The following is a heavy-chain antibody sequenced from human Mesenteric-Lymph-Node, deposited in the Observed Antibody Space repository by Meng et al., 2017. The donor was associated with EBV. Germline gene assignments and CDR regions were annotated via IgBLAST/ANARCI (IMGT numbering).Heavy chain of an antibody. D-gene: IGHD6-19*01. Sequence: QQQLVQAGPGVNTPVSSVKFSCKASGATLSGYAISWVRQAPGQGLEYMGGIVPVFGTVNYAQKFHDRVTVTADETTRTAYLELSNLRAADTVLIFSAYSNGWPPQFDYWGQGTLVTVSS. J-gene: IGHJ4*02. CDR3: AYSNGWPPQFDY. CDR2: IVPVFGTV. CDR1: GATLSGYA. V-gene: IGHV1-69*01.